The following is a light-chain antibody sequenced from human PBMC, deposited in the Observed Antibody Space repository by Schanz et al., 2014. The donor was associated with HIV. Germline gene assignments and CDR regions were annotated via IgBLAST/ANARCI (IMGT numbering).Light chain of an antibody. Sequence: DIQMTQSPSSLSASVGDRVTITCRASQSISSYLNWYQQTPGKAPNLLIYATSTLQDGVPSRFSGSGSGTHFTLTINGLQPEDFASYYCQQTFITWTFGQGT. CDR3: QQTFITWT. CDR2: ATS. CDR1: QSISSY. V-gene: IGKV1-39*01. J-gene: IGKJ1*01.